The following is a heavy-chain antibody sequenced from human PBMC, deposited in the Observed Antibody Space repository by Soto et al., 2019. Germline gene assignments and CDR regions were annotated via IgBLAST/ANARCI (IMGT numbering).Heavy chain of an antibody. V-gene: IGHV4-34*01. Sequence: SETLSLTCAVYGGSFSGCYWSWIRQPPGKGLEWILEINHSGRTNYNTSLKSRVTISVDTSKNQFSLKLSSVTAADTAVYYCARGHYAHSTFHXWGQATLVTVSX. CDR3: ARGHYAHSTFHX. CDR2: INHSGRT. D-gene: IGHD3-16*01. J-gene: IGHJ5*02. CDR1: GGSFSGCY.